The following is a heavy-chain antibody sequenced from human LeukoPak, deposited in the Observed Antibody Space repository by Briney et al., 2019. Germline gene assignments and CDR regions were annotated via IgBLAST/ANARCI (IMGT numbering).Heavy chain of an antibody. CDR2: IIPILGIA. CDR1: GGTFSSYA. Sequence: SVKVSCKASGGTFSSYAISWVRQAPGQGLEWMGRIIPILGIANYAQKFQGRVTITADKSTSSAYMELSSLRSEDTAVYYCARNGGRQLGRGYFDYWGQGTLVTVSS. CDR3: ARNGGRQLGRGYFDY. V-gene: IGHV1-69*04. D-gene: IGHD6-13*01. J-gene: IGHJ4*02.